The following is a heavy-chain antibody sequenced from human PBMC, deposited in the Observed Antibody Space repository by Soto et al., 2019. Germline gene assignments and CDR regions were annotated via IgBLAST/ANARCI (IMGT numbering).Heavy chain of an antibody. V-gene: IGHV3-7*01. CDR1: GFTFSSYW. J-gene: IGHJ4*02. Sequence: EVQLVESGGGLVQPGGSLRLSCVASGFTFSSYWMSWVRQAPGKGLEWVANMKRDGSEKYYVDSVKGRFSISRDNGKNSVYLPMNSLRAEDTAVYYCARIPGDWGLFDYWGQGALVTVTS. CDR2: MKRDGSEK. CDR3: ARIPGDWGLFDY. D-gene: IGHD7-27*01.